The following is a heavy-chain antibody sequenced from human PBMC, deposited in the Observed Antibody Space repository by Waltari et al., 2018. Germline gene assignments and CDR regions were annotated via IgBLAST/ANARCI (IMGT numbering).Heavy chain of an antibody. Sequence: QVQLQQWGAGLLKPSETLSLTCAVYGGSFSGYYWSWIRPPPGKGLEWIGEINHSGSTNYNPSLKSRVTISVDTSKNQFSLKLSSVTAADTAVYYCASGYRYCSSTSCSNPPFDYWGQGTLVTVSS. D-gene: IGHD2-2*01. CDR1: GGSFSGYY. J-gene: IGHJ4*02. CDR2: INHSGST. CDR3: ASGYRYCSSTSCSNPPFDY. V-gene: IGHV4-34*01.